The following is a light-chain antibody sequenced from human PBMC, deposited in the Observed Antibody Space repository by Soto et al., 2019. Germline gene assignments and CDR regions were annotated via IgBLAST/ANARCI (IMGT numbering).Light chain of an antibody. Sequence: DIVLTQSPGTLSLSPGESATLSCRASQTVSSSSLAGYQQKPGQAPRLLIFGASTRAAGFPDRFSGSGSGTDFTLTISRLEPEDFAVYYCQQYGSSPRTFGQGTKVEIK. CDR2: GAS. V-gene: IGKV3-20*01. J-gene: IGKJ1*01. CDR3: QQYGSSPRT. CDR1: QTVSSSS.